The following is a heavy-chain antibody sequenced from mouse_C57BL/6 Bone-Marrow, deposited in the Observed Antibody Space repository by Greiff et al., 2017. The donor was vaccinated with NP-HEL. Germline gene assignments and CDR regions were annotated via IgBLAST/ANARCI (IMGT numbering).Heavy chain of an antibody. V-gene: IGHV1-82*01. J-gene: IGHJ3*01. D-gene: IGHD1-1*01. Sequence: QVQLQQSGPELVKPGASVKLSCKASGYAFSSSWMNWVKQRPGKGLEWIGRIYPGDGDTNYNGKFKGKATLTADKSSSTAYMQLSSLTSEDSAVYFCARGIYYGSSWAYWGQGTLVTVSA. CDR2: IYPGDGDT. CDR3: ARGIYYGSSWAY. CDR1: GYAFSSSW.